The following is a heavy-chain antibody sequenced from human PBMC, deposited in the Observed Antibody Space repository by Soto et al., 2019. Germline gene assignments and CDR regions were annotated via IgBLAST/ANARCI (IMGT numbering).Heavy chain of an antibody. Sequence: GGSPRLSCAASGFTFSNAWMNWVRQAPGKGLEWVGRIKSKTDGGTTDYAAPVKGRFTISRDDSKNTLYLQMNSLKTEDTAVYYCTTDSSGWSGYYYYGMDVWGQGTTVTVSS. CDR1: GFTFSNAW. J-gene: IGHJ6*02. CDR2: IKSKTDGGTT. CDR3: TTDSSGWSGYYYYGMDV. V-gene: IGHV3-15*07. D-gene: IGHD6-19*01.